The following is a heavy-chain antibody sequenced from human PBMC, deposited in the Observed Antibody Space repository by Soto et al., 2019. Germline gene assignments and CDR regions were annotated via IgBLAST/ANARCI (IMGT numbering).Heavy chain of an antibody. D-gene: IGHD3-10*01. Sequence: EAQLLQSGGGLVPPGGSLRLSCVASGFAFGNYPMAWVRQTPGKGLQWISTISGSGGMTDYEDSVRGRFTVSIDHSKDTVHLQMTSLRAEDTAVYYCAKDRTMARGIRAFDIWGQGTTVTSSS. CDR1: GFAFGNYP. CDR2: ISGSGGMT. CDR3: AKDRTMARGIRAFDI. V-gene: IGHV3-23*01. J-gene: IGHJ3*02.